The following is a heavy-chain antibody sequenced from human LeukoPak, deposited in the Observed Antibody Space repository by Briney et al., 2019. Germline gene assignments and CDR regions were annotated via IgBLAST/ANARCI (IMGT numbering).Heavy chain of an antibody. CDR3: ARGGGITIFGVVTTQSIFDY. V-gene: IGHV3-9*01. D-gene: IGHD3-3*01. Sequence: GGSLRLSCAASGFTFDDYAMHWVRQAPGKGLELVSGISWNSGSIGYADSVKGRFTISRDNAKNSLYLQMNSLRAEDTAVYYCARGGGITIFGVVTTQSIFDYWGQGTLVTVSS. CDR1: GFTFDDYA. J-gene: IGHJ4*02. CDR2: ISWNSGSI.